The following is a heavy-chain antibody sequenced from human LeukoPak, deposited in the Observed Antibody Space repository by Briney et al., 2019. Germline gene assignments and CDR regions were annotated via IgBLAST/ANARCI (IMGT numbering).Heavy chain of an antibody. CDR3: TTNLWFGELSPPI. Sequence: PGGSLRLSCAASGFTFSNAWMSWVRQAPGKGLEWVGRIKSKTDGGTTDYAAPVKGRFTISRDDSKNTLYLQMNSLKTEDTAVYYCTTNLWFGELSPPIWGQGTMVTVSS. V-gene: IGHV3-15*01. CDR1: GFTFSNAW. CDR2: IKSKTDGGTT. J-gene: IGHJ3*02. D-gene: IGHD3-10*01.